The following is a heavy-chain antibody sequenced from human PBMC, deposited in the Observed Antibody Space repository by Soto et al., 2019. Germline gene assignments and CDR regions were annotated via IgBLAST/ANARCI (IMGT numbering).Heavy chain of an antibody. Sequence: QVQLVLSGAEVKTPGSSLKVSCTVSGTRFSNYVISWVRQAPGQGLQWLGRIIPIFNTTQYPQKLQGRVTITADKSTNTASLELSSLRFDDTAVYYCAREGRGKKAGYNGLVSLGYWGQGTPVTVSS. CDR2: IIPIFNTT. D-gene: IGHD2-2*02. CDR3: AREGRGKKAGYNGLVSLGY. J-gene: IGHJ4*02. CDR1: GTRFSNYV. V-gene: IGHV1-69*06.